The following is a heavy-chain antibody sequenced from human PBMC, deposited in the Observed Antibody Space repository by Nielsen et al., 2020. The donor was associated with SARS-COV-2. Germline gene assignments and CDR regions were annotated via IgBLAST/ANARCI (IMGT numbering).Heavy chain of an antibody. CDR1: GYTFTGYY. CDR3: AREPSYCSSTSCPSGPMNNWFDP. CDR2: INPNSGGT. V-gene: IGHV1-2*06. D-gene: IGHD2-2*01. J-gene: IGHJ5*02. Sequence: ASVKVSCKASGYTFTGYYMHWVRQAPGQGLEWMGRINPNSGGTNYAQKFQGRVTMTRDTSISTAYMELSRLRSDDTAVYYCAREPSYCSSTSCPSGPMNNWFDPWGQGTLVTVSS.